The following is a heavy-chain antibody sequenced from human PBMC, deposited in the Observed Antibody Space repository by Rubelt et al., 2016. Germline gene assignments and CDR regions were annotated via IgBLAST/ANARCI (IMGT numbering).Heavy chain of an antibody. CDR2: IWYDGSNK. D-gene: IGHD2-8*01. CDR3: VRGLGVSARNYLDY. Sequence: GGGVVQPGRSLRLSCAAAGFTFSSYGMHWVRQAPGKGLEWVAVIWYDGSNKYYGDSGKGRFTISRDNSKKTVYLQMNSLRAEDTAVYYCVRGLGVSARNYLDYWGQGTPVTVSS. J-gene: IGHJ4*02. V-gene: IGHV3-33*01. CDR1: GFTFSSYG.